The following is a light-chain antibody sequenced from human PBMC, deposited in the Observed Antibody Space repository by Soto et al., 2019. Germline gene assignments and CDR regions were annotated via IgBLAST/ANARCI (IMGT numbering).Light chain of an antibody. CDR3: QQYNNWPLT. CDR2: GPS. Sequence: EIVMTQSPATLSVSPGERATLSCRASQSISSNLAWYQQKPGQAPRLLIYGPSTRATGIPARFSGSGSGTEFTLTISSLQSEDFAGYCCQQYNNWPLTFGGGTKVEMK. V-gene: IGKV3-15*01. CDR1: QSISSN. J-gene: IGKJ4*01.